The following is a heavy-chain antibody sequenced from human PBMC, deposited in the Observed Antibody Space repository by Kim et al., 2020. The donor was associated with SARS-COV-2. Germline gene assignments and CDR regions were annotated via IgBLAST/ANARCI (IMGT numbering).Heavy chain of an antibody. CDR3: AKDDYYYDSSGYYYYDAFDI. J-gene: IGHJ3*02. D-gene: IGHD3-22*01. CDR1: GFTFSSYA. Sequence: GGSLRLSCAASGFTFSSYAMSWVRQAPGKGLEWVSAISGSGGSTYYADSVKGRFTISRDNSKNTLYLQMNSLRAEDTAVYYCAKDDYYYDSSGYYYYDAFDIWGQGTMVTVSS. V-gene: IGHV3-23*01. CDR2: ISGSGGST.